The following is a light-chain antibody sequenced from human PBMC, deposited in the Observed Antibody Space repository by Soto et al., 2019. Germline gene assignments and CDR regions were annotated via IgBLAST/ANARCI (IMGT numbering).Light chain of an antibody. J-gene: IGKJ1*01. CDR2: SAS. CDR1: RTVDGNY. V-gene: IGKV3-20*01. Sequence: PGERAPLSCRASRTVDGNYLAWYHQKPVQAPRLLIHSASTRAPGIPDRFSASGAGTDFTLTISRLEPEDFAVYYCQQYGSSPRTFGQGTKVDIK. CDR3: QQYGSSPRT.